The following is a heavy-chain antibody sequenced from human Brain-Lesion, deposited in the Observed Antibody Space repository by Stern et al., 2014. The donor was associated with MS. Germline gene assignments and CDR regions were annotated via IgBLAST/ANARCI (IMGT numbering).Heavy chain of an antibody. CDR2: IRNRANSYTT. J-gene: IGHJ4*02. CDR3: IRPLVGSTRGFEY. Sequence: EVQLVESGGGSVQPGGSLRLACAASGFTFSDHYMDWVRQSPRKGLEWVGRIRNRANSYTTEYAASVKGRFTIWRDDSQNSMYLHMNSLKTEDTAVYYCIRPLVGSTRGFEYWGQGTLVTVS. V-gene: IGHV3-72*01. D-gene: IGHD2-8*02. CDR1: GFTFSDHY.